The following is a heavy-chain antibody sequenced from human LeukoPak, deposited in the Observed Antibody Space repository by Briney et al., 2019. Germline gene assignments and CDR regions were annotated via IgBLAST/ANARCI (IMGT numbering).Heavy chain of an antibody. Sequence: PSETLSLTCAVYGGSFSGYYWSWIRQPPGKGLEWIGEINHSGSTNYNPSLKSRVTISVDTSKNQFSLKLSSVTAADTAVYYCARRSPRIYYDSSGYYYGLADRRAYYFDYWGQGTLVTVSS. CDR1: GGSFSGYY. CDR2: INHSGST. J-gene: IGHJ4*02. CDR3: ARRSPRIYYDSSGYYYGLADRRAYYFDY. V-gene: IGHV4-34*01. D-gene: IGHD3-22*01.